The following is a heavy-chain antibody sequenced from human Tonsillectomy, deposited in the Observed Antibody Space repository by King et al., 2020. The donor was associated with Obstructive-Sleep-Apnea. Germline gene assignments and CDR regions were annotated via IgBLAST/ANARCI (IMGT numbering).Heavy chain of an antibody. CDR2: ISGSGGST. Sequence: VQLVESGGGLVQPGGSLRLSCAASGFTFSSYAMRWVRQAPGKGLEWVSGISGSGGSTYYADSVKGRFTISRDNSKNTLYLQMNSLRAEDTAVYYCAKEGYSGYDSPFYDYVSNGMDVWGQGTTVTVSS. V-gene: IGHV3-23*04. CDR3: AKEGYSGYDSPFYDYVSNGMDV. CDR1: GFTFSSYA. J-gene: IGHJ6*02. D-gene: IGHD5-12*01.